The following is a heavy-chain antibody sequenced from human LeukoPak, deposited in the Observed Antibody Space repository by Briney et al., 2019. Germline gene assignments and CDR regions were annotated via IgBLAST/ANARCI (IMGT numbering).Heavy chain of an antibody. D-gene: IGHD2-15*01. Sequence: SETLSLTCTVTGGSISSGDYYWSWIRQPPGKGLEWIGYIYYSGSTYYNPSLKSRVTISVDTSKNQFSLKLSSVTAADTAVYYCARDVSNARIKYDYYGMDVWGQGTTVTVSS. V-gene: IGHV4-30-4*01. J-gene: IGHJ6*02. CDR3: ARDVSNARIKYDYYGMDV. CDR2: IYYSGST. CDR1: GGSISSGDYY.